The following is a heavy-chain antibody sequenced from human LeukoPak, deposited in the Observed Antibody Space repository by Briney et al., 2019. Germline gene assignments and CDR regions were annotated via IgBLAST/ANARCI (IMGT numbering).Heavy chain of an antibody. CDR3: AKDSDYSNYFDY. CDR1: GFTFSSYA. D-gene: IGHD4-11*01. V-gene: IGHV3-23*01. Sequence: GGSLRLSCAASGFTFSSYAMSWVRQAPGKGLEGVSAISGSGGSTYYADSVKGRFTISRDNSKNTLYLQMNSLRAEDTAVYYCAKDSDYSNYFDYWGQGTLVTVSS. CDR2: ISGSGGST. J-gene: IGHJ4*02.